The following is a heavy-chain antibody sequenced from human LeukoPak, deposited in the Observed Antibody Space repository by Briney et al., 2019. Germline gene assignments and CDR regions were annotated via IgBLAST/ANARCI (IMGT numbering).Heavy chain of an antibody. V-gene: IGHV3-48*02. Sequence: GGSLRLSCAASGFSISYYYMNWVRQPPGKGLEWLSCISSTTGAISYADSVKGRFTISQDSARNSLFLQMNSLRDEDTAVYYCAKGHTDYGTGFDCWGQGTLVIVSS. D-gene: IGHD4-17*01. CDR2: ISSTTGAI. CDR1: GFSISYYY. J-gene: IGHJ4*02. CDR3: AKGHTDYGTGFDC.